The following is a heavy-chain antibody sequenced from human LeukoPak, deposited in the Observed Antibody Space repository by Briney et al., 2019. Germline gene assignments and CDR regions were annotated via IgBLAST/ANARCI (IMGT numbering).Heavy chain of an antibody. CDR1: GFTFSSYE. D-gene: IGHD1-26*01. CDR2: ISSSGSTI. CDR3: AKDMWDVGAFDI. Sequence: GGSLRLSCAASGFTFSSYEMNWVRQAPGKGLEWVSYISSSGSTIYYADSVKGRFTISRDNSKITLYLQMNSLRAEDTAVYYCAKDMWDVGAFDIWGQGTMVTVSS. J-gene: IGHJ3*02. V-gene: IGHV3-48*03.